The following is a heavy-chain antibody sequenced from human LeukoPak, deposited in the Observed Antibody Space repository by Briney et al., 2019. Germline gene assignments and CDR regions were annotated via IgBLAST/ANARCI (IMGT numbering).Heavy chain of an antibody. CDR2: ISAYNGNT. CDR3: AREQGGLLLPWRPGGVDAFDI. CDR1: GYTFTSYG. Sequence: ASVKVSCKASGYTFTSYGISWVRQAPEQGLEWMGWISAYNGNTNYAQKLQGRVTMTTDTSTSTAYMELRSLRSDDTAVYYCAREQGGLLLPWRPGGVDAFDIWGQGTMVTVSS. J-gene: IGHJ3*02. V-gene: IGHV1-18*04. D-gene: IGHD2-15*01.